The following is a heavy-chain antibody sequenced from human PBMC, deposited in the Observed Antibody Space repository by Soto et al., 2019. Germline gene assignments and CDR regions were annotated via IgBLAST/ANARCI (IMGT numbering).Heavy chain of an antibody. J-gene: IGHJ4*02. Sequence: QVQLVESGGGVVQPGRSLRLSCAASGFTFSSFAMHWVRQAPGKGLEWVAVISDDGSNKFYADSVKGRFTISRDNSKNTLYLQMNSLRGEDTAVYYCARVEQWLYIAKYWGQGTLVTGSA. V-gene: IGHV3-30-3*01. D-gene: IGHD6-19*01. CDR1: GFTFSSFA. CDR3: ARVEQWLYIAKY. CDR2: ISDDGSNK.